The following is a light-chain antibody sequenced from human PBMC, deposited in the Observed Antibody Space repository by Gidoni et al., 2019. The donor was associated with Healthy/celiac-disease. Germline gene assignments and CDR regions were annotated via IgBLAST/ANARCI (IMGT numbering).Light chain of an antibody. V-gene: IGKV3-20*01. CDR2: GAS. J-gene: IGKJ2*04. CDR1: QRVSSSY. Sequence: EIVLTQSPGTLSLSPGERATHSCRASQRVSSSYLAWYQQKPGQAPRHLIYGASSRATGIPDRYSGSGSETDFTLTISRLEPEDFAVYYCQQYGSFPCSFGQGTKLEIK. CDR3: QQYGSFPCS.